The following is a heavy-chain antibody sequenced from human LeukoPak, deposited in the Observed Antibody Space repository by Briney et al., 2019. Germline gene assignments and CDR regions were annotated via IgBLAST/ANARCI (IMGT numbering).Heavy chain of an antibody. J-gene: IGHJ6*03. CDR2: INADGSST. V-gene: IGHV3-74*01. CDR1: GFTFNTYW. CDR3: ASQQSFHYYYMDV. D-gene: IGHD2/OR15-2a*01. Sequence: SGGSLRLPCAASGFTFNTYWMHWVRQAPGKGLVWVSSINADGSSTSYADSMKGRFTISRDNAKNTLYLQMNSLRAEDTAVYYCASQQSFHYYYMDVWGKGTTVTVSS.